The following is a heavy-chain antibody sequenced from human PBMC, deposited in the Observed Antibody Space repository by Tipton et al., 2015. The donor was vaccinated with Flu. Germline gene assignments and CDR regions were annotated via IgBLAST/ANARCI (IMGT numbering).Heavy chain of an antibody. D-gene: IGHD1-26*01. CDR1: EFNMSYHY. CDR3: VRPRLVGTPHQPEFES. V-gene: IGHV3-53*05. Sequence: SLRLSCAATEFNMSYHYMSWVRQAPGKGLEWVSVIYTGVRTHYAESVRGRFTISRDASKNSLYLQMNSLRPEDSAFYYRVRPRLVGTPHQPEFESWGQGALVTVSS. J-gene: IGHJ4*02. CDR2: IYTGVRT.